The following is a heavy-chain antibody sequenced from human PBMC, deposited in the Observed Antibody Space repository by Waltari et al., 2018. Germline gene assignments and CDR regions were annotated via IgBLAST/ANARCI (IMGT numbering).Heavy chain of an antibody. CDR1: GGSISSHY. CDR2: IYYSGST. CDR3: ARDSRTARGEDAFDI. V-gene: IGHV4-59*11. J-gene: IGHJ3*02. D-gene: IGHD5-18*01. Sequence: QVQLQESGPGLVKPSETLSLTCTVSGGSISSHYWSWIRQPPGKGLEWIGYIYYSGSTNYNPSLKSRVTISVDTSKNQFSRKLSSVTAADTAVYYCARDSRTARGEDAFDIWGQGTMVTVSS.